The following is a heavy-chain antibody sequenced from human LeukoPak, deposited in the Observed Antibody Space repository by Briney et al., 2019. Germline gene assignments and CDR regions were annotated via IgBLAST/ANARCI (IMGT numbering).Heavy chain of an antibody. CDR3: VKDREVSPNYYGMDV. Sequence: GGSLRLSCAASGFTFSSYGMHWVRQAPGKGLEWVAVISYDGSNKYYADSVKGRFTISRDNSKNTLYLQMNSLRAEDTAVYYCVKDREVSPNYYGMDVWGQGTTVTVSS. CDR1: GFTFSSYG. D-gene: IGHD2-8*01. V-gene: IGHV3-30*18. J-gene: IGHJ6*02. CDR2: ISYDGSNK.